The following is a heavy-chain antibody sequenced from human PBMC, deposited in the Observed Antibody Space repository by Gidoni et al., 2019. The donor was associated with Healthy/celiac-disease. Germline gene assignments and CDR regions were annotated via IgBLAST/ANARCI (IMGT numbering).Heavy chain of an antibody. J-gene: IGHJ4*02. CDR1: GFPFSAYY. D-gene: IGHD3-10*01. Sequence: QVQLVESGGGLVKPGGSLRLSCSASGFPFSAYYLSWIRQAPGKGLECVSYISSSGSTIYYADSVKGRFTSSRDNAKNSLYLQMNSLRAEDTAVYYCAREGPNFGDYYGSGSPNDYWGQGTLVTVSS. CDR3: AREGPNFGDYYGSGSPNDY. CDR2: ISSSGSTI. V-gene: IGHV3-11*01.